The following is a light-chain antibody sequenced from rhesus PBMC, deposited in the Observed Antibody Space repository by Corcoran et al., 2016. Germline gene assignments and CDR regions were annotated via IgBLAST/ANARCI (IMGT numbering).Light chain of an antibody. CDR1: QGISNN. J-gene: IGKJ1*01. CDR2: YAS. CDR3: QHGYGTPPT. V-gene: IGKV1S15*01. Sequence: DIQMTQSPSSLSASVGDTVTITFRASQGISNNLAWYQQKPGKVPKLLIYYASTLESGVPSRFSGSGSGTDFTLTSSSLQPEDFATYYCQHGYGTPPTFGQGTKVEIK.